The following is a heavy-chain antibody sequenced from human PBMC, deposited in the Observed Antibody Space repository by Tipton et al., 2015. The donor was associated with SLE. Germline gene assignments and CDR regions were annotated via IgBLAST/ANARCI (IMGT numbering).Heavy chain of an antibody. J-gene: IGHJ3*02. V-gene: IGHV3-7*01. CDR1: GFSLSVYW. CDR2: IKQDGSEK. D-gene: IGHD1-26*01. Sequence: SLRLSCAASGFSLSVYWMNWVRQAPGKGLEGVANIKQDGSEKYYVDSVKGRFTISRDNAKNSLYLQMSSLRAEDTAVYYCAREFVEVEARSYAFDIWGQGTMVTVSS. CDR3: AREFVEVEARSYAFDI.